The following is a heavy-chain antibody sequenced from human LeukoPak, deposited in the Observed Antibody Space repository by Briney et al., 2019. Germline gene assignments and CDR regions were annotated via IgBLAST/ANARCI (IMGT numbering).Heavy chain of an antibody. Sequence: KPGRSLSLSCTASGFTFGDYLMSWFRQAPGKGLEWIGFISGGTTEYAASVEGRFTISRYDSTSIAYLQMNSLTTEDTAVYYCSRGSGWLSVYWGQGTLVTVSS. CDR2: ISGGTT. CDR3: SRGSGWLSVY. V-gene: IGHV3-49*05. D-gene: IGHD6-19*01. J-gene: IGHJ4*02. CDR1: GFTFGDYL.